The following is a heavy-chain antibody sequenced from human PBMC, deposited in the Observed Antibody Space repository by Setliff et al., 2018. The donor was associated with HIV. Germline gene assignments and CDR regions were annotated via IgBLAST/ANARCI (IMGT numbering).Heavy chain of an antibody. V-gene: IGHV1-18*01. CDR3: ARGMDYYDTSGYYQYYFDY. J-gene: IGHJ4*02. Sequence: VASVKVSCKASGGTFSSYAISWVRQAPGQGLEWMGWISAYNGNTNYAQKLQGRVTMTTDTSTSTAYMELSSLRSEDTAVYYCARGMDYYDTSGYYQYYFDYWGQGTLVTVSS. D-gene: IGHD3-22*01. CDR2: ISAYNGNT. CDR1: GGTFSSYA.